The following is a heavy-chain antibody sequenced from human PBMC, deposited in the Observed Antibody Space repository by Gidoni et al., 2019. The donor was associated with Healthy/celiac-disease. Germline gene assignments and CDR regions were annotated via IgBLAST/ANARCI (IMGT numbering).Heavy chain of an antibody. V-gene: IGHV3-49*04. CDR3: TRGGFGEVGLDY. Sequence: EVQLVESGGGLVQPGRSLRLSCTASGFTFGDYAMSWVRQAPGKGLGWVGFIRSKAYGGTTEYAASVKGRFTISRDDSKSIAYLQMNSLKTEDTAVYYCTRGGFGEVGLDYWGQGTLVTVSS. CDR2: IRSKAYGGTT. J-gene: IGHJ4*02. CDR1: GFTFGDYA. D-gene: IGHD3-10*01.